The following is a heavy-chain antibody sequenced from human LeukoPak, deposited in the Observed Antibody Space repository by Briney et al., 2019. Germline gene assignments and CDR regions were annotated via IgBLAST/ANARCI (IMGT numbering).Heavy chain of an antibody. CDR1: GFTFDDYA. CDR2: ISWNSGSI. D-gene: IGHD3-10*01. Sequence: PGRSLRLSCAASGFTFDDYAMHWVRQAPGKGLEWVSGISWNSGSIGYADSVKGRFTISRDNAKNSLYLQMNSLRAEDTALYYCAKDLRIRGVIIRFGGFDYWGQGTLVTVSS. J-gene: IGHJ4*02. V-gene: IGHV3-9*01. CDR3: AKDLRIRGVIIRFGGFDY.